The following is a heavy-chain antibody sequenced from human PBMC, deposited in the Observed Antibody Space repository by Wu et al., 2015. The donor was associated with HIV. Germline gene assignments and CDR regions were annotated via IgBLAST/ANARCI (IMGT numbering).Heavy chain of an antibody. CDR3: ASGPERVNILKGQSPERASRWYFDL. D-gene: IGHD2/OR15-2a*01. CDR1: GYTFTSYY. Sequence: QVQLVQSGAEVKKPGASVKVSCKASGYTFTSYYMHWVRQAPGQGLEWMGVINPSGGSTTYAQNFQGRVTMTRDTSTSIVYMEVSTLRSEDTAVYYCASGPERVNILKGQSPERASRWYFDLWGRGTLVTVSS. CDR2: INPSGGST. J-gene: IGHJ2*01. V-gene: IGHV1-46*01.